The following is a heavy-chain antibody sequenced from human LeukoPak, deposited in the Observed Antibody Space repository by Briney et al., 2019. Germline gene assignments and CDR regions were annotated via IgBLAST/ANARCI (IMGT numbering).Heavy chain of an antibody. CDR3: ARVVFGDYFDY. CDR2: INTDGSRT. D-gene: IGHD3-10*01. Sequence: GGSLRLSCAASAFTFSNYSMHWVRHAPGKGLVWVSRINTDGSRTTYADSVKGRFTISRDNAKNTLYLQMNSLRAEDTAVYYCARVVFGDYFDYWGQGTLVTVSS. J-gene: IGHJ4*02. CDR1: AFTFSNYS. V-gene: IGHV3-74*01.